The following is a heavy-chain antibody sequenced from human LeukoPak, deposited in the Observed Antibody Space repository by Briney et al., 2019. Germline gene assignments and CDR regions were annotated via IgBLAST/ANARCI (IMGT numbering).Heavy chain of an antibody. J-gene: IGHJ4*02. CDR3: ARDPDPVRGYSGYDSPDY. CDR2: ISYDGSNK. D-gene: IGHD5-12*01. V-gene: IGHV3-30*04. Sequence: GGSLRLSCAASGFTFSSYAMHWVRQAPGKGLEWVAVISYDGSNKYYADSVKGRFTISRDNSKNTLYLQMNSLRAEDTAVYYCARDPDPVRGYSGYDSPDYWGQGTLVTVSS. CDR1: GFTFSSYA.